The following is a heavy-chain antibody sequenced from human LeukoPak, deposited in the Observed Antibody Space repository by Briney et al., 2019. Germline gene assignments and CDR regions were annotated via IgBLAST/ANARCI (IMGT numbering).Heavy chain of an antibody. V-gene: IGHV3-43*01. CDR2: ISWDGGST. CDR1: GFTFDDYT. CDR3: AKEGTNGVCLDY. D-gene: IGHD2-8*01. J-gene: IGHJ4*02. Sequence: GGSLRLSCAASGFTFDDYTMHWVRQAPGKGLEWVSLISWDGGSTYYADSVKGRFTISRDNSKNSLYLQMNSLRTEDTALYYCAKEGTNGVCLDYWGQGTLVTVS.